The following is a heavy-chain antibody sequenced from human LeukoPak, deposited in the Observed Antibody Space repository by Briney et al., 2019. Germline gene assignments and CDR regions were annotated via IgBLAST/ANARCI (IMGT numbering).Heavy chain of an antibody. J-gene: IGHJ4*02. V-gene: IGHV3-23*01. CDR3: AATMVRGVIMGLFDY. CDR1: GFTFSSYA. Sequence: PGGSLRLSCAASGFTFSSYAMSWVRQAPGKGLEWVSAISGSGGSTYYADSVKGRFTISRDNSKNTLYLQMNSLRAEDTAVYYCAATMVRGVIMGLFDYWGQGTLVTVSS. CDR2: ISGSGGST. D-gene: IGHD3-10*01.